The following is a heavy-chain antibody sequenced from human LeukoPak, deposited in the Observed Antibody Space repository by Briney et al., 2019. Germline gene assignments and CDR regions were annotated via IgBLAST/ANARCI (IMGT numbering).Heavy chain of an antibody. V-gene: IGHV4-34*09. CDR2: IYYSGST. D-gene: IGHD3-3*01. J-gene: IGHJ4*02. CDR3: ARAGGFFSPFGY. CDR1: GGSFSGYY. Sequence: SETLSLTCAVYGGSFSGYYWSWIRQPPGKGLEWIGYIYYSGSTYYNPSLKSRVTISVDTSKNQFSLKLSSVTAADTAVYYCARAGGFFSPFGYWGQGTLVTVSS.